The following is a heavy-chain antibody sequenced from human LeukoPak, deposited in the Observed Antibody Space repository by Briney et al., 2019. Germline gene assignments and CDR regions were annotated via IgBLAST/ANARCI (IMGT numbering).Heavy chain of an antibody. V-gene: IGHV4-30-2*01. D-gene: IGHD3-3*02. J-gene: IGHJ4*02. CDR3: ARHFRGPQNYFDY. CDR2: IYHSGST. CDR1: GGSISSGGYY. Sequence: KASETLSLTCTVSGGSISSGGYYWSWIRQPPGKGLEWIGYIYHSGSTYYNPSLKSRVTISVDRSKNQFSLKLSSVTAADTAVYYCARHFRGPQNYFDYWGQGTLVTVSS.